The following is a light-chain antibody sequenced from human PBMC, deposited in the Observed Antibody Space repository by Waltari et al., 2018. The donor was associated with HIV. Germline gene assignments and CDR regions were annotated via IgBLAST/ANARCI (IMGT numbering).Light chain of an antibody. CDR2: HAS. CDR3: QQYDDWPPLT. J-gene: IGKJ4*01. V-gene: IGKV3-15*01. CDR1: QSVRAN. Sequence: EIVMTQSPATLSVSPGEGATLSCRASQSVRANVAWYQQRPGQPPRLLIFHASTRASGIPGRFSGTGSGTDFTPTISSLQSEDFGVYYCQQYDDWPPLTFGGGTKVEIK.